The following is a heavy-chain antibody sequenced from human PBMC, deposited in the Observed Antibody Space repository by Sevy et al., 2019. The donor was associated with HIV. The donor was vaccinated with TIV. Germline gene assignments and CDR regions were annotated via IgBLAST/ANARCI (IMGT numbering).Heavy chain of an antibody. CDR3: ARDVDSNYDGIDA. J-gene: IGHJ6*02. V-gene: IGHV3-33*01. D-gene: IGHD4-4*01. Sequence: GGSLRLSCAASGFNFSNHGMHWVRQAPGKGLEWVARIWYDGSDTYYGESVKGRFTISRDNSQNTVDLQMNSQRVEDTAVYYCARDVDSNYDGIDAWGQGTTVTVSS. CDR2: IWYDGSDT. CDR1: GFNFSNHG.